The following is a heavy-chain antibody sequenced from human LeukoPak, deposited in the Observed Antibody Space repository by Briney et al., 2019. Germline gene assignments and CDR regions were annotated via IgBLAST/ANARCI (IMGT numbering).Heavy chain of an antibody. CDR2: ISAYNGNT. V-gene: IGHV1-18*01. D-gene: IGHD6-19*01. CDR3: ARAPLNSYSSGWYTPPFDY. CDR1: GYTFTSYG. Sequence: ASVKVSCKASGYTFTSYGISWVRQAPGQGLEWMGWISAYNGNTNYAQKLQGRVTMTTDTSTSTAYMELRSLRSDDTAVYYCARAPLNSYSSGWYTPPFDYWGQGTLVTVSS. J-gene: IGHJ4*02.